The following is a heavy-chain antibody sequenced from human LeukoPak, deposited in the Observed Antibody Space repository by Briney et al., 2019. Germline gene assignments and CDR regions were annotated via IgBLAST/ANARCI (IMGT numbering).Heavy chain of an antibody. CDR1: GGSFSGYY. V-gene: IGHV4-34*01. J-gene: IGHJ4*02. CDR3: ARSSHWHYDSRDFDY. Sequence: SETLSLTCAVYGGSFSGYYWSWIRQPPGKGLEWIGEINHSGSTNYNPSLKSRVTISVDTSKNQFSLKLSSVTAADTAVYYCARSSHWHYDSRDFDYWGQGTLVTVSS. CDR2: INHSGST. D-gene: IGHD3-22*01.